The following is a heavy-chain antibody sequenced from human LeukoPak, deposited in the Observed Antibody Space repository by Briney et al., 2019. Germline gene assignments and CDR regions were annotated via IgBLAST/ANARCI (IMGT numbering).Heavy chain of an antibody. Sequence: GGSLRLSCAASGFTFSSYGMQWVRQALGKGLEWVASIRYDGSNKYYADSVKGRFTISRDNSKNTLYLQMNSLRAEDTAVYYCAKEKKNYYDSTGYPGYDHWGQGTLVTVSS. CDR1: GFTFSSYG. CDR3: AKEKKNYYDSTGYPGYDH. D-gene: IGHD3-22*01. J-gene: IGHJ4*02. V-gene: IGHV3-30*02. CDR2: IRYDGSNK.